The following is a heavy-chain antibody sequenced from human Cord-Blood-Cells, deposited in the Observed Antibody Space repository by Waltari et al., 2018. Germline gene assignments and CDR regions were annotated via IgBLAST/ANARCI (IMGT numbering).Heavy chain of an antibody. CDR2: ISSSSSYI. CDR1: GFTFSSYS. V-gene: IGHV3-21*01. CDR3: ARDSGGSYYFDY. D-gene: IGHD1-26*01. J-gene: IGHJ4*02. Sequence: EVQLVESGGGLVKPGGSLRLSCAASGFTFSSYSMNWVRQAQGKVLEWVSSISSSSSYIYYADSVKGRFTISRDNAKNSLFLQRNSLRAEDTAVYYCARDSGGSYYFDYWGQGTLVTVSS.